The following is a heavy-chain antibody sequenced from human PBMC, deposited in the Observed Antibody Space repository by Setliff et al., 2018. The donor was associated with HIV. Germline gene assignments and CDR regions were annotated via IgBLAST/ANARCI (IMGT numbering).Heavy chain of an antibody. D-gene: IGHD4-17*01. Sequence: GSLRLSCAASGFTFSSYSMNWVRQAPGKGLEWVANIKQDGSEKYYVDSVKGRFTISRDNAKNSLFLQMNSLRAEDTAVYYCARGQTSVTLQFDHWGQGTLVTVSS. CDR1: GFTFSSYS. CDR3: ARGQTSVTLQFDH. J-gene: IGHJ4*02. V-gene: IGHV3-7*01. CDR2: IKQDGSEK.